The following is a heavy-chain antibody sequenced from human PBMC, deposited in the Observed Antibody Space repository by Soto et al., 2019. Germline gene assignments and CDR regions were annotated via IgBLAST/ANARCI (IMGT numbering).Heavy chain of an antibody. Sequence: PGGSLRLSCVASGFPFTNVWMNWVRQAPGKGLEWVGRIKRKTDGGTIDYAAPVKGRFTISRDDSKNTLYLQMDSLKTEDTAVYYCITDGGYTYGKYYYYGVDVWGQGTTVTVSS. CDR1: GFPFTNVW. D-gene: IGHD2-8*01. CDR2: IKRKTDGGTI. V-gene: IGHV3-15*07. J-gene: IGHJ6*02. CDR3: ITDGGYTYGKYYYYGVDV.